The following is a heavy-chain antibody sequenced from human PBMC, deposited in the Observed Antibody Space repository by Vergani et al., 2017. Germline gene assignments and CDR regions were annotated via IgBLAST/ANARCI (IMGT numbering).Heavy chain of an antibody. J-gene: IGHJ6*03. CDR2: ISGSGGGT. CDR1: GFTFSSYA. V-gene: IGHV3-23*01. D-gene: IGHD3-22*01. CDR3: ANPYDYDSSGYNYCMDG. Sequence: EVQLLESGGGLVQPGGSLRLSCAASGFTFSSYAMSWVRQAPGKGLEWVSAISGSGGGTYNADAVKGRFTISRDTSKNTLYLQMNILRAEDTAVYYCANPYDYDSSGYNYCMDGWGRGTTATVSS.